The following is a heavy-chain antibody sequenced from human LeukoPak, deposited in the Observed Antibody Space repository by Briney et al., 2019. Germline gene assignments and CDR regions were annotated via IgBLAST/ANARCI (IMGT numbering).Heavy chain of an antibody. J-gene: IGHJ4*02. CDR1: RLTFNAYA. CDR2: INGGGRGT. D-gene: IGHD1-26*01. Sequence: PGGSLTLSCAASRLTFNAYAMSWVRQAPGKGLQWLSRINGGGRGTYYADSLQGRFTISRDYSNNTLYLHMYSLRAEDTATYYCAKGGRGKEVFDSWGQGTVVTVSS. CDR3: AKGGRGKEVFDS. V-gene: IGHV3-23*01.